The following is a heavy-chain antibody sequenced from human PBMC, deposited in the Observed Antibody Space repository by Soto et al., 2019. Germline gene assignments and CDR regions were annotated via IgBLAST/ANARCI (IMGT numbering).Heavy chain of an antibody. D-gene: IGHD2-15*01. CDR2: INAGNGNT. J-gene: IGHJ4*02. CDR3: VAFREYCSGGSCYGSDY. CDR1: GYTFTSYA. Sequence: QVQLVQSGAEVKKPGASVKVSCKASGYTFTSYAMHWVRQAPGQRLEWMGWINAGNGNTKYSQKFQGRVTITRDTSASTAYMELSSLRSEDTAVYYCVAFREYCSGGSCYGSDYWGQGTLVTVSS. V-gene: IGHV1-3*01.